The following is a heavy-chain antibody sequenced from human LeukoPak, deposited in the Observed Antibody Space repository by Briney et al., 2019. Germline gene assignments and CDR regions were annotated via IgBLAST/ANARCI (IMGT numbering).Heavy chain of an antibody. V-gene: IGHV4-34*01. CDR2: INHSGST. D-gene: IGHD2-2*02. CDR1: GGSFSGYY. Sequence: SETLSLTCAVYGGSFSGYYWSWIRQPPGKGLEWIGEINHSGSTNYNPSLKSRVTISVDTSKNQFSLKLSSVTAAGTAVYYCARGSCSSTSCYTVWGQGTLVTVSS. J-gene: IGHJ4*02. CDR3: ARGSCSSTSCYTV.